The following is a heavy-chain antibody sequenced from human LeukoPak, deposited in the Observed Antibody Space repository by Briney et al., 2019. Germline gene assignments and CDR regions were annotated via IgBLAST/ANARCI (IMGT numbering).Heavy chain of an antibody. Sequence: ASVKVSCKASGYTFTSYGISWVRQAPGQGLEWMGWISAYNGNTNYAQKLQGRVTMTTDTSTSTAYMELRSLRSDDTAVYYCARDRSDVLRFLEWSNDASDIWGQGTMVTVSS. J-gene: IGHJ3*02. CDR3: ARDRSDVLRFLEWSNDASDI. V-gene: IGHV1-18*01. CDR2: ISAYNGNT. D-gene: IGHD3-3*01. CDR1: GYTFTSYG.